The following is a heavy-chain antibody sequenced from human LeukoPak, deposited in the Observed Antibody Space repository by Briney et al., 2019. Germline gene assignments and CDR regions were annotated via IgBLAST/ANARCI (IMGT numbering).Heavy chain of an antibody. CDR3: AAANYFDY. CDR1: RFTFSNSW. J-gene: IGHJ4*02. Sequence: PGGSLRLSCAVSRFTFSNSWMSWVRQAPGKGLEWVVTIKPDGSEKYYVDSVKGRFTISRDNAKNSLYLQMSSLRAEDTAVYYCAAANYFDYWGQGTLVTVSS. CDR2: IKPDGSEK. V-gene: IGHV3-7*01.